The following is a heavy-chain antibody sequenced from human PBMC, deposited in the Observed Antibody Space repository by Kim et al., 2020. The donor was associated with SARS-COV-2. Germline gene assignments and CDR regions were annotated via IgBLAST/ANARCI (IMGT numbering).Heavy chain of an antibody. J-gene: IGHJ4*02. D-gene: IGHD2-15*01. V-gene: IGHV3-30*01. CDR3: TRGSGDCSGGSCSPFDY. Sequence: KGRFTISRDNSKNTVYVQLNSLRAEDTAVYYCTRGSGDCSGGSCSPFDYWGQGTLVTVSS.